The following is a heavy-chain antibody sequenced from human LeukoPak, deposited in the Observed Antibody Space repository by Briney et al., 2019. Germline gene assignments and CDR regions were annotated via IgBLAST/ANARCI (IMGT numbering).Heavy chain of an antibody. D-gene: IGHD6-19*01. CDR2: IYPGDSDI. V-gene: IGHV5-51*01. CDR3: ARQIRYSSGWYEY. Sequence: GESLKISCRGSGYTLTSYWIGWVRQMPGKGLEWMGIIYPGDSDIRYSPSFQGQVTISADKSVSTAYLQWSSLKASDTAIYYCARQIRYSSGWYEYWGQGTLVTVSS. CDR1: GYTLTSYW. J-gene: IGHJ4*02.